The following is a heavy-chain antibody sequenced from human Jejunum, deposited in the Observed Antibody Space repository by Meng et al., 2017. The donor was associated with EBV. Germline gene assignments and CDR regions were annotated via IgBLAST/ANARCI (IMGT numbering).Heavy chain of an antibody. CDR2: ITGSGGST. J-gene: IGHJ5*02. V-gene: IGHV3-23*04. CDR3: AKLTRA. Sequence: VQLGGAGGGFVQPWWSLRLSCAASGFTFSSHTMSWVRQAPGKGLEWVSAITGSGGSTYYTDSVKGRFTISRDNSKNTLYLQMNSLRAEDTAVYYCAKLTRAWGQGTLVTVSS. CDR1: GFTFSSHT.